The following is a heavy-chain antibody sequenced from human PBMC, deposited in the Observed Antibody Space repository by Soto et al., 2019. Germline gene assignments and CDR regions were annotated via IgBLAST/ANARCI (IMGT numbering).Heavy chain of an antibody. Sequence: SETLSLTCTVSGDSINSGYYSWTRIRQPPGKGLEWIGCIYYSGNTYYNPSLKRRFSIFVDTSKNQFSLKLSSVTVADTAVYYCVRHAQWIIRAYWGQGSLVTVSS. V-gene: IGHV4-30-2*03. CDR3: VRHAQWIIRAY. J-gene: IGHJ4*02. CDR1: GDSINSGYYS. D-gene: IGHD5-12*01. CDR2: IYYSGNT.